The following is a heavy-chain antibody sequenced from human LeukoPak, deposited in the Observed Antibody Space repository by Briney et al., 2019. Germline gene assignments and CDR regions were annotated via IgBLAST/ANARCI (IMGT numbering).Heavy chain of an antibody. CDR2: ISTSGST. D-gene: IGHD5-24*01. CDR3: ARTGDGYNTPPDY. Sequence: PSETLSLTCTVSGYSISSGTYYWTWIRQPAGKGLEWIGRISTSGSTNYNPSLKSRVTISVGTSKNQFSLKLSSVTAADTAVYYCARTGDGYNTPPDYWGQGTLVTVSS. J-gene: IGHJ4*02. CDR1: GYSISSGTYY. V-gene: IGHV4-61*02.